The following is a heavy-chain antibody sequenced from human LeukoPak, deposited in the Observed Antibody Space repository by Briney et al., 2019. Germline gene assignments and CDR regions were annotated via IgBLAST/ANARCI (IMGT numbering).Heavy chain of an antibody. CDR2: IKGKANSYAT. CDR1: GFTFSDSA. D-gene: IGHD3-3*01. Sequence: GGSLKLSCAASGFTFSDSAIHWVRQPSGKGLEWVGRIKGKANSYATAYAASVKGRFTMSRDDSKNTAYLQMNSLKSEDTALYYCTGVLWSGSRDYWGQGTLVTVSS. J-gene: IGHJ4*02. V-gene: IGHV3-73*01. CDR3: TGVLWSGSRDY.